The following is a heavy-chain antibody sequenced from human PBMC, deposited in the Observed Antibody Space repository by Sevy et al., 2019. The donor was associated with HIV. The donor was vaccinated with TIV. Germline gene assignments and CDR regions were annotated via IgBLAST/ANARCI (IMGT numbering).Heavy chain of an antibody. CDR1: GYTLTKLA. CDR3: AITKDYYDNSGSPFDY. Sequence: ASVKVSCKVSGYTLTKLAMHWVRQAPGKGLEWMGTFDPEDGETIYAQMFQGRVTMTEDTSIDTAYMELSSLRSEDTAVFYCAITKDYYDNSGSPFDYWGQGTLVTVSS. V-gene: IGHV1-24*01. J-gene: IGHJ4*02. D-gene: IGHD3-22*01. CDR2: FDPEDGET.